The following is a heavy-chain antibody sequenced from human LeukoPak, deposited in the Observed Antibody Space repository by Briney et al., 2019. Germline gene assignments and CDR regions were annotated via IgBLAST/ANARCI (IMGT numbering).Heavy chain of an antibody. CDR1: GGSFSGYY. CDR2: INHSGST. V-gene: IGHV4-34*01. D-gene: IGHD5-18*01. Sequence: SETLSLTCAVYGGSFSGYYWSWIRRPPGKGLEWIGEINHSGSTNYNPSLKSRVTISVDTSKNQFSLKLSSVTAADTAVYYCARGTSRGYSYGKKHHYFDYWGQGTLVTVSS. CDR3: ARGTSRGYSYGKKHHYFDY. J-gene: IGHJ4*02.